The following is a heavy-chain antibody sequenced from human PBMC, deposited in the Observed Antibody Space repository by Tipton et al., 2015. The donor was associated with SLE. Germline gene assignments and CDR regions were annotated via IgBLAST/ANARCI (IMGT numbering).Heavy chain of an antibody. Sequence: TLSLTCTVSGGSFSSHYWSWIRQPPGKGLEWIGYIYYSGSTNYNPSLKSRVPISVDTSKNQFSLQLTSVTAADTAVYYCARDSTRWSFWGQGTLVTVSS. CDR3: ARDSTRWSF. V-gene: IGHV4-59*11. D-gene: IGHD2/OR15-2a*01. CDR1: GGSFSSHY. CDR2: IYYSGST. J-gene: IGHJ4*02.